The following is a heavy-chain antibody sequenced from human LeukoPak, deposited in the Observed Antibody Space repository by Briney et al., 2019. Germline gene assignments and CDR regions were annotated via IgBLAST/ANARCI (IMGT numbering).Heavy chain of an antibody. D-gene: IGHD2-15*01. CDR3: ARHTSGGFFDP. CDR1: GYIFANYW. J-gene: IGHJ5*02. CDR2: IYPGDSDT. Sequence: GESLKISCKGSGYIFANYWIAWVRQMPGKGLEWMGIIYPGDSDTRYSPSFQGQVTISADKSISTAYLQWSSLKATDTAMFYCARHTSGGFFDPWGQGTLVTVSS. V-gene: IGHV5-51*01.